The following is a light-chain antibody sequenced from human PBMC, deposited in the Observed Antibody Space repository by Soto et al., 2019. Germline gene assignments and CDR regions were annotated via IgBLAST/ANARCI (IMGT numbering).Light chain of an antibody. CDR1: QSISSNY. CDR3: QQYCSSPPEFT. V-gene: IGKV3-20*01. CDR2: GAS. Sequence: EIVLTQSPGTLSLSAGERATLSCRASQSISSNYLAWYQQKPGQAPRLLIFGASYSATGIPDRFSGSVSGTDFTLTISRLEPEDFAVYYCQQYCSSPPEFTFGPGTKVDIK. J-gene: IGKJ3*01.